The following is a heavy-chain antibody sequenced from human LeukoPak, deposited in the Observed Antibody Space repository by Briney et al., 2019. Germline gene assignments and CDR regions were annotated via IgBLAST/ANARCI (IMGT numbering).Heavy chain of an antibody. CDR1: GYTLTELS. Sequence: ASVKVSCKVSGYTLTELSMHWVRQAPGKGLEWMGGFDPEDGETIYAQKFQGRVTMTEDTSTDTAYMELSSLRSEDTAVYYCATLYYDSSGYRGDYWGQGTLVTVSS. J-gene: IGHJ4*02. V-gene: IGHV1-24*01. D-gene: IGHD3-22*01. CDR2: FDPEDGET. CDR3: ATLYYDSSGYRGDY.